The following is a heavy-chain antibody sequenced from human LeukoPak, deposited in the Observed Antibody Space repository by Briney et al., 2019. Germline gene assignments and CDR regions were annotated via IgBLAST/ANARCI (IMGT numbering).Heavy chain of an antibody. V-gene: IGHV1-69*05. Sequence: GASVKVSCKASGGTFSSYAISWVRQAPGQGLEWMGGIIPIFGTANYAQKFQGRVTITTDESTSTTYMELSSLRSEDTAVYYCARDRYKGSGSYYKPHFDYWGQGTLVTVSP. D-gene: IGHD3-10*01. J-gene: IGHJ4*02. CDR2: IIPIFGTA. CDR3: ARDRYKGSGSYYKPHFDY. CDR1: GGTFSSYA.